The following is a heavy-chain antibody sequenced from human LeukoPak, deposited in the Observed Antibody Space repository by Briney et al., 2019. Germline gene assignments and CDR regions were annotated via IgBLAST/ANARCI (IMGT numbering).Heavy chain of an antibody. Sequence: GGSLRLSCAASGFTFSSYGMHWVRQAPGKGLEWVAVISYDGSNKYYADSVKGRFTISRDNAKNSLYLQMNSLRAEDTALYYCAKSAGDYLYRYYYYGMDVWGQGTTVTVSS. D-gene: IGHD4-17*01. CDR2: ISYDGSNK. J-gene: IGHJ6*02. CDR3: AKSAGDYLYRYYYYGMDV. V-gene: IGHV3-30*18. CDR1: GFTFSSYG.